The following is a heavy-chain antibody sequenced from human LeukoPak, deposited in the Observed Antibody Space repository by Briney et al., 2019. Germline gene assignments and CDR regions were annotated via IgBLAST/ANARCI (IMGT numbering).Heavy chain of an antibody. D-gene: IGHD6-6*01. V-gene: IGHV3-21*01. J-gene: IGHJ4*02. Sequence: GGSLRLSCAASGFTFSSYSMNWVRQAPGKGLEWVSSISSSSSYIYYADSVKGRFTISRDNAKNSLYLQMNSLRAEDTAVYYCARDLVGSSYYFDYWGRGTLVTVSS. CDR3: ARDLVGSSYYFDY. CDR2: ISSSSSYI. CDR1: GFTFSSYS.